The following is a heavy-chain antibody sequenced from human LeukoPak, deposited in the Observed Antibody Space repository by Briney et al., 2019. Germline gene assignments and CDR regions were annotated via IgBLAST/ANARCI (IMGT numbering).Heavy chain of an antibody. CDR1: GGSFSGYY. D-gene: IGHD1-7*01. V-gene: IGHV4-34*01. J-gene: IGHJ6*03. Sequence: SETLSLTCAVYGGSFSGYYWSWIRQPPGKGLEWIGEINHSGSTNYNPSLKCRVTISVDTSKNQFSLKLSSVTAADTAVYYCARNNWNSLMGGYYYYYMDVWGKGTTVTVSS. CDR2: INHSGST. CDR3: ARNNWNSLMGGYYYYYMDV.